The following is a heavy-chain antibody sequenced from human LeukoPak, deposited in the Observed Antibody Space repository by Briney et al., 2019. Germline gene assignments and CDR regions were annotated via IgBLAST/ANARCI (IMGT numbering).Heavy chain of an antibody. D-gene: IGHD4-17*01. J-gene: IGHJ2*01. CDR2: INHSGST. Sequence: SETLSLTCAVYGGSFSGYYWSWIRQPPGKGLEWIGEINHSGSTNYNPSLKSRVTISVDTSKNQFSLKLSSVTAADTAVYYCARASRGVEAVTTLDWYFDLWGRGTLVTVSS. CDR3: ARASRGVEAVTTLDWYFDL. V-gene: IGHV4-34*01. CDR1: GGSFSGYY.